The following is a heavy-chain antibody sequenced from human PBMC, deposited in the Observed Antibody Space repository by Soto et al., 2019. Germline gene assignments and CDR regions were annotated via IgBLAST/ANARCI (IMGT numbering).Heavy chain of an antibody. D-gene: IGHD6-19*01. CDR2: ISGSGGST. CDR1: GFTFSSYA. J-gene: IGHJ4*02. Sequence: PGGSLRLSCAASGFTFSSYAMSWVRQAPGKGLEWVSAISGSGGSTYYADSVKGRFTISRNNSKNTLYLQMNSLRAEDTAVYYCAKGRAKAVAGSPSFHWGQGTLVTVSS. V-gene: IGHV3-23*01. CDR3: AKGRAKAVAGSPSFH.